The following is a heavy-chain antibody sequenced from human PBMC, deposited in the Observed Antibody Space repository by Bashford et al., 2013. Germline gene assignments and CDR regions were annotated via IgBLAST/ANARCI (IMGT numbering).Heavy chain of an antibody. CDR3: ARELYHGTWYNTPWFDP. Sequence: SETLSLTCTVSGGSINNRSFYWGWIRQPPGKGLEFIGYIYFSGTPYYDPSLKSRVTMSVDTSKNQFSLKLNSVTAADTAVYYCARELYHGTWYNTPWFDPWGQGTLVTVSS. J-gene: IGHJ5*02. CDR1: GGSINNRSFY. CDR2: IYFSGTP. V-gene: IGHV4-39*07. D-gene: IGHD6-13*01.